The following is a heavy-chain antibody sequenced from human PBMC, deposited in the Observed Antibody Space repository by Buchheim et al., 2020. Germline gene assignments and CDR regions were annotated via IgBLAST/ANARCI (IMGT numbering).Heavy chain of an antibody. Sequence: QVQLQESGPGLVKPSETLSLTCTVSGGSISSYYWSWIRQPAGKGLEWIGRIYTSGSTNYNPSLKSRVTMSVDTSKNQFSLKRSSVTAADTAVYYCARQGRLVGATYQKYNWFDPWGQGTL. CDR3: ARQGRLVGATYQKYNWFDP. CDR1: GGSISSYY. J-gene: IGHJ5*02. CDR2: IYTSGST. V-gene: IGHV4-4*07. D-gene: IGHD1-26*01.